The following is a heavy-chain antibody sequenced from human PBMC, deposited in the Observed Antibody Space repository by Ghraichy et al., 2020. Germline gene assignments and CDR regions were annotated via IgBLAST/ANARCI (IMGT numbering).Heavy chain of an antibody. D-gene: IGHD1-26*01. CDR3: ARDLANQGAL. Sequence: GGSLRLSCKASGFSVIPNYMSWVRQAPGKGLEWVSVIYADGQTKYADPVEGRFTISRDSSTNTLFLQMDSLRAEDTALYYCARDLANQGALWGQGTLVTVSS. J-gene: IGHJ4*02. CDR2: IYADGQT. V-gene: IGHV3-53*01. CDR1: GFSVIPNY.